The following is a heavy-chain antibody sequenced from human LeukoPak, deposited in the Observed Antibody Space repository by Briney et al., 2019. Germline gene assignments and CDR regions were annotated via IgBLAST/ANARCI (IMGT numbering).Heavy chain of an antibody. CDR3: ARFASSGWSDY. Sequence: SVKVSCKASGGTFSSYTINWVRQAPGQGLEWMGRIIPILGIANYAQKFQGRVTITADKSTSTAYMELSSLRSEDTAVYYCARFASSGWSDYWGQGTLVTVSS. CDR1: GGTFSSYT. J-gene: IGHJ4*02. D-gene: IGHD6-19*01. V-gene: IGHV1-69*02. CDR2: IIPILGIA.